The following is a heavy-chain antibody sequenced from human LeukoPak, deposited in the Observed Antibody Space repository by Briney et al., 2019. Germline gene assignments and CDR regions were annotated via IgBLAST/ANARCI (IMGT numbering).Heavy chain of an antibody. CDR1: GYSFTSFY. Sequence: ASVKVSCKASGYSFTSFYMHWVRQAPGQGLEWMGWISAYNGNTNYAQKLQGRVTMTTDTSTSTAYMELRSLRSDDTAMYYCARDRHQNIGGRTDLDYWGQGTLVTVSS. V-gene: IGHV1-18*04. J-gene: IGHJ4*02. D-gene: IGHD1/OR15-1a*01. CDR2: ISAYNGNT. CDR3: ARDRHQNIGGRTDLDY.